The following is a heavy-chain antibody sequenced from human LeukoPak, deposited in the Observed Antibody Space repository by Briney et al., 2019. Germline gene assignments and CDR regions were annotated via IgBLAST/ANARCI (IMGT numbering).Heavy chain of an antibody. CDR2: ISGSGGST. CDR1: GFTFSSYA. D-gene: IGHD3-10*01. J-gene: IGHJ4*02. Sequence: GGSLRLSCAASGFTFSSYAMSWVRQAPGKGLEWVSAISGSGGSTYYADSVKGRFTISRDNSKNTLNLQMNSLRAEDTAVYYCAKEEGITMVRERPEEGYFDYWGQGTLVTVSS. V-gene: IGHV3-23*01. CDR3: AKEEGITMVRERPEEGYFDY.